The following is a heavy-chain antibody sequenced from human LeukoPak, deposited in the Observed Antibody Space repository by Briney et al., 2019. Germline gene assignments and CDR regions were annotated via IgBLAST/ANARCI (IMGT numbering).Heavy chain of an antibody. D-gene: IGHD5-18*01. J-gene: IGHJ6*02. Sequence: PGGSLRLSCAASGFTFSSYAMSWVRQAPGKGLEWVSAISGSGGSTYYADSVKGRFTISRDNSKNTLYLQMNSLRAEDTAVYYCAKVGDAWVVDTAMRMDVWGQGTTVTVSS. CDR1: GFTFSSYA. CDR3: AKVGDAWVVDTAMRMDV. V-gene: IGHV3-23*01. CDR2: ISGSGGST.